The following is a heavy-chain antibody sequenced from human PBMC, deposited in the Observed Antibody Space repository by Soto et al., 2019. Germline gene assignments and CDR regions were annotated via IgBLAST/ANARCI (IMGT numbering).Heavy chain of an antibody. Sequence: QVQLVQSGAEVKKPGASVKVSCKASGYTFTGYYMHWVRQAPGQGLEWMGWINPNSGDTNYAQKFQGWVTMTRDTSISTAYMELSRLRSDDTAVYYCALGSPYYFDYWGQGTLVTVSS. J-gene: IGHJ4*02. CDR2: INPNSGDT. CDR3: ALGSPYYFDY. CDR1: GYTFTGYY. D-gene: IGHD3-10*01. V-gene: IGHV1-2*04.